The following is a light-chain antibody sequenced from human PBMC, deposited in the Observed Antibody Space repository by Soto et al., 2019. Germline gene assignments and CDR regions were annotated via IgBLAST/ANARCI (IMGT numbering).Light chain of an antibody. CDR3: SSYTSSSTRV. V-gene: IGLV2-14*03. CDR1: SSDVGAYDF. Sequence: QSVLTQPASVSGSPGQSITISCTGTSSDVGAYDFVSWYQQHPDKAPKLMIYEVSNRPSGASNRFSGSKSVNTATLTISGLQAEDEADYSCSSYTSSSTRVFGTGTKVTVL. J-gene: IGLJ1*01. CDR2: EVS.